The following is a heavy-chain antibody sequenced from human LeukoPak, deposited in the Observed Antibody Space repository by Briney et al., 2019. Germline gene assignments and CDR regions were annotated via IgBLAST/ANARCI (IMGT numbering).Heavy chain of an antibody. J-gene: IGHJ4*02. CDR3: ARHVTVADTIDY. V-gene: IGHV4-59*08. CDR2: IYYSGST. D-gene: IGHD4-23*01. Sequence: SETLSLTCTVSGGSISSYYWSWIRQPPGKGLEWIGYIYYSGSTNYNPSPKSRVTISVDTSKNQFSLKLSSVTAADTAVYYCARHVTVADTIDYWGQGTLVTVSS. CDR1: GGSISSYY.